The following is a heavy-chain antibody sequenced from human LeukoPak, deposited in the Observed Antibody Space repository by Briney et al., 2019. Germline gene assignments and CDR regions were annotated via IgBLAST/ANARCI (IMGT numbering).Heavy chain of an antibody. CDR2: INPYNGNT. CDR3: ARDHTVVGATAADY. D-gene: IGHD1-26*01. Sequence: GASVTVSCKASGYTFTTYGISWVRQAPGQGLEWMGWINPYNGNTNYAQNLQGRATMTTDTSTSTAYMELKSLRSDDTALYYCARDHTVVGATAADYWGQGTLVTVSS. V-gene: IGHV1-18*01. J-gene: IGHJ4*02. CDR1: GYTFTTYG.